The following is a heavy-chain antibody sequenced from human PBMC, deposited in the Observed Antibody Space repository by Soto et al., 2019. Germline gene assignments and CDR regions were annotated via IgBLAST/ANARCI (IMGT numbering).Heavy chain of an antibody. D-gene: IGHD1-26*01. Sequence: PSATLSLTCAVSGVSIGSDAYYWSWIRQHPGKGLEWVGFISHRGNTYYNPSLKSRLTLSVDMSKNQFSLKLTSVTAADTAVYCGARDRFASSCPYFYYWGQGTLVTVSS. CDR2: ISHRGNT. CDR3: ARDRFASSCPYFYY. J-gene: IGHJ4*02. CDR1: GVSIGSDAYY. V-gene: IGHV4-31*11.